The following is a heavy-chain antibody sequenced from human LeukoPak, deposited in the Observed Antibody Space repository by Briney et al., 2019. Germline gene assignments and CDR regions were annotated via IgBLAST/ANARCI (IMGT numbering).Heavy chain of an antibody. V-gene: IGHV1-69*13. CDR2: IIPIFGTA. CDR3: ARGGGGSGWVQAGYYFDY. D-gene: IGHD6-19*01. CDR1: GGTFSSYA. J-gene: IGHJ4*02. Sequence: AVKVSCKASGGTFSSYAISWVRQAPVQGLEWMGGIIPIFGTANYAQKFQGRVTITADESTSTAYMELSSLRSEDTAVYYCARGGGGSGWVQAGYYFDYWGQGTLVTVSS.